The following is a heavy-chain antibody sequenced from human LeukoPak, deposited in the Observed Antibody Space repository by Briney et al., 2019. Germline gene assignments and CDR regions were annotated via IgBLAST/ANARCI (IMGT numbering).Heavy chain of an antibody. CDR3: ARDFSGVQYQLPRWYYYYYMDV. D-gene: IGHD2-2*01. CDR2: IGTAGDT. CDR1: GFTFSSYD. V-gene: IGHV3-13*03. J-gene: IGHJ6*03. Sequence: GGSLRLSCAACGFTFSSYDMHWVRHATGKGLEWVSAIGTAGDTYYPGSVKGQFTISRENAKNSLYLQMNSLRAGDTAVYYCARDFSGVQYQLPRWYYYYYMDVWGKGTTVTVSS.